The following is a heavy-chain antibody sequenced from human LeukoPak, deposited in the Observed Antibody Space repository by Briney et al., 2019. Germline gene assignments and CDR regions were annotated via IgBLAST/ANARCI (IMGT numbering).Heavy chain of an antibody. J-gene: IGHJ4*02. CDR1: GFTFSSYA. CDR2: IRHDGSNK. Sequence: GGSLRLSCAASGFTFSSYAMHWVRQAPGKGLEWVAFIRHDGSNKYYADSVKGRCTISRDNSKKTVYLQMNSLRTEDTAVYYCAKDRWLQGYFDYWGQGTLVTVSS. V-gene: IGHV3-30*02. CDR3: AKDRWLQGYFDY. D-gene: IGHD5-24*01.